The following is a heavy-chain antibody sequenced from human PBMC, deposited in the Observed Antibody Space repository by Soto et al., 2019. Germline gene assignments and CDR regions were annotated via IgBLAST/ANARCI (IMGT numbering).Heavy chain of an antibody. J-gene: IGHJ5*02. V-gene: IGHV4-38-2*01. CDR1: GYSISSGYY. CDR3: ARSLLTSSWYAGS. CDR2: IYHSGTT. D-gene: IGHD6-13*01. Sequence: SETLSLTCVVSGYSISSGYYWGWIRQPPGKGLEWIGSIYHSGTTYYNPSLKSRVTISLDTSRNQFSLELTSVTAADTAVYYCARSLLTSSWYAGSWGQGTLVTVSS.